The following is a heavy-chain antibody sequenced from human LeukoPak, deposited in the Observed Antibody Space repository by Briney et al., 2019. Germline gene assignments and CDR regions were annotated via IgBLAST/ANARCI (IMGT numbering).Heavy chain of an antibody. V-gene: IGHV4-39*01. J-gene: IGHJ6*02. CDR1: GGSISSSSYY. D-gene: IGHD3-10*01. CDR3: ARHVQNHYGSGSLNGMDV. CDR2: IYYSGST. Sequence: SETLSLTCTVSGGSISSSSYYWGWIRQPPGKGLEWIGSIYYSGSTYYNPSLKSRVTISVDTSKNQFSLKLSSVTAADTAVYYCARHVQNHYGSGSLNGMDVWGQGTTVTVSS.